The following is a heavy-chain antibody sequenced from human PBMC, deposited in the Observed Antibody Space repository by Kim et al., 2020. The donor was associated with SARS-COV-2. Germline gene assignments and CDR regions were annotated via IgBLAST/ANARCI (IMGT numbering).Heavy chain of an antibody. D-gene: IGHD1-1*01. CDR3: ARSTLPLRYHPLDV. CDR2: IAGGRTHI. CDR1: GFMFSTYD. Sequence: GGSLRLSCAASGFMFSTYDMKWVRQAPGKGLEWVSCIAGGRTHIYYAKSLRGRFTISRDNARNTVSLRVDSLGTGDTATYFCARSTLPLRYHPLDVWGQGTTVTVSS. J-gene: IGHJ6*02. V-gene: IGHV3-21*01.